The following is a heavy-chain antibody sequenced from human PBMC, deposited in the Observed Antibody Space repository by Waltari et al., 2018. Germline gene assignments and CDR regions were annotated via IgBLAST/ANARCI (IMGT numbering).Heavy chain of an antibody. J-gene: IGHJ3*02. Sequence: QLQLRESGPGLLKPSETLSLTCSVSGDPLGSGYYSWRWIRQAPGKGLEWIGSIYFAGSTYYNPSLKSRLTISVDTSKNQFSLRLSSVTAADTAVYYCAREVGGSSWSTTPRGDAFDIWGQGTMVTVSS. V-gene: IGHV4-39*07. D-gene: IGHD6-13*01. CDR1: GDPLGSGYYS. CDR3: AREVGGSSWSTTPRGDAFDI. CDR2: IYFAGST.